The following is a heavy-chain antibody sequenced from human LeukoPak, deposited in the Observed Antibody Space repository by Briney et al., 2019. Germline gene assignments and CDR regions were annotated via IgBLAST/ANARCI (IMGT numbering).Heavy chain of an antibody. J-gene: IGHJ4*02. CDR1: GDSISNSRYS. CDR3: ARGTTMVRGYY. D-gene: IGHD3-10*01. CDR2: TSYSGSA. V-gene: IGHV4-39*01. Sequence: SETLSLTCTVSGDSISNSRYSWGWIRQPPGKGLEWIGTTSYSGSAYYNPSLKSRVTISVDTSKNQFSLKLSSVTAADTAVYYCARGTTMVRGYYWDQGTLVTVSS.